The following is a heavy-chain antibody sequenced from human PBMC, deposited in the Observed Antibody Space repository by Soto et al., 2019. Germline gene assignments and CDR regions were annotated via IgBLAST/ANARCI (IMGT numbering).Heavy chain of an antibody. Sequence: SETLSLTCTVSGGSISSGDDYWNWIRQPPGKGLEWIGYIYYIGSTYYNPSLKSRVTISVDTSKNQFSLTLSSVTAADTAVYYCARSPTVRGVISGMDVWGQGTTVTVSS. D-gene: IGHD3-10*01. CDR3: ARSPTVRGVISGMDV. V-gene: IGHV4-30-4*01. CDR1: GGSISSGDDY. CDR2: IYYIGST. J-gene: IGHJ6*02.